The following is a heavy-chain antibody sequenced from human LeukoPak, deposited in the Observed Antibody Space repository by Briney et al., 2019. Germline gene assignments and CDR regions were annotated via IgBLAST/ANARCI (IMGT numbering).Heavy chain of an antibody. CDR2: IKGSGDTT. V-gene: IGHV3-43*02. Sequence: GGSLRLSCAASGFTFHNYAMHWVRQAPGKGLEWVSLIKGSGDTTYNADSVRGRFTISRDNSKNSLYLQINSLRTEDTALYYCAKDIGSGWSFDYWGQGTLVTVSS. J-gene: IGHJ4*02. CDR1: GFTFHNYA. D-gene: IGHD6-19*01. CDR3: AKDIGSGWSFDY.